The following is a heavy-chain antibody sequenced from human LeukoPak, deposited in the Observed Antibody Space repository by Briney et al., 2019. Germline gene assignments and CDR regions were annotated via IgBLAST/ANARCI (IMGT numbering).Heavy chain of an antibody. D-gene: IGHD3-3*01. CDR3: ARVPLRFLEPFDY. CDR2: IRHSGTT. J-gene: IGHJ4*02. CDR1: GGSLNGYY. V-gene: IGHV4-34*01. Sequence: NPSETLSLTCSVHGGSLNGYYWRWIRQPPGKGLEWSGEIRHSGTTNYNPSLTSRVTISLDTSKNQFSLKLNSATAADTAVYYCARVPLRFLEPFDYWGQGTLVTVSS.